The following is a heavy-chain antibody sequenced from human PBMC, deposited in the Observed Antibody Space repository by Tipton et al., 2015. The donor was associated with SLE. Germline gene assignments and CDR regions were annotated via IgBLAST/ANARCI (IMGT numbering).Heavy chain of an antibody. CDR1: GFTFDDYA. Sequence: SLRLSCAASGFTFDDYAMHWVRQAPGKGLEWVSGISWNSGSIGYADSVKGRFTISRDNAKNSLYLQMNSLRAEDTAVYYCANRLGDRGPIDYWGQGTLVTVSS. D-gene: IGHD3-10*01. J-gene: IGHJ4*02. CDR2: ISWNSGSI. CDR3: ANRLGDRGPIDY. V-gene: IGHV3-9*01.